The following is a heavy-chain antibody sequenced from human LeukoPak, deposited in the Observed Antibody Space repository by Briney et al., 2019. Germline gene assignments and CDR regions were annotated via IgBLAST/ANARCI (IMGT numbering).Heavy chain of an antibody. J-gene: IGHJ4*02. CDR3: AKQIDIVVVPAALDY. Sequence: GGSLRLSCAASGFTFSDYYMSWIRQAPGKGLEWFSYISSSGSMIYYADSVKGRFTISRDNAKNSLYLQMSSLRAEDTAVYYCAKQIDIVVVPAALDYWGQGTLVTVSS. V-gene: IGHV3-11*01. CDR2: ISSSGSMI. CDR1: GFTFSDYY. D-gene: IGHD2-2*01.